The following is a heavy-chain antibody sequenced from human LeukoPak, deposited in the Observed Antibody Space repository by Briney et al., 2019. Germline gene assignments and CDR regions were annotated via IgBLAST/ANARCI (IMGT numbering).Heavy chain of an antibody. CDR3: AKDKGDSSGWYGPDY. Sequence: GGSLRLSCAASGFTFDDYTMHWVRQAPGKGLEWVSLISWDGGSTYYADFVKGRFTISRDNSKNSLYLQMNSLRTEDTALYYCAKDKGDSSGWYGPDYWGQGTLVTVSS. D-gene: IGHD6-19*01. V-gene: IGHV3-43*01. CDR2: ISWDGGST. CDR1: GFTFDDYT. J-gene: IGHJ4*02.